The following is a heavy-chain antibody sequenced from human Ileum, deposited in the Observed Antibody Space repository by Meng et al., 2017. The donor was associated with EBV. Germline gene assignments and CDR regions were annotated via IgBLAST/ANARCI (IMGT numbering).Heavy chain of an antibody. Sequence: QVQVGQSGAEVKNPGASVKVSCKASGYTFINYAIHWVRQAPGQGLEWMGWINAGNGNTKFSQTFQGRVSIRRDTSASTVYMELSSLRSEDTAVYYCARDLRYGLKLLPYYSDPWGQGTLVTVSS. CDR2: INAGNGNT. J-gene: IGHJ5*02. CDR3: ARDLRYGLKLLPYYSDP. CDR1: GYTFINYA. D-gene: IGHD2/OR15-2a*01. V-gene: IGHV1-3*01.